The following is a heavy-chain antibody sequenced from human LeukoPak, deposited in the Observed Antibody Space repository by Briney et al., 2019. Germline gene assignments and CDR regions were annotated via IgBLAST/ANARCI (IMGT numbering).Heavy chain of an antibody. CDR2: ISSSSSTI. Sequence: PGGSLRLSCAASGFTLRSYTMNWVRQAPGKGLEWVSYISSSSSTIYYADSVKGRFTISRDNAKDSLYLQMNSLRAEDTAVYYCARDRPGSYWGQGTLVTVSS. CDR1: GFTLRSYT. CDR3: ARDRPGSY. V-gene: IGHV3-48*04. J-gene: IGHJ4*02. D-gene: IGHD1-26*01.